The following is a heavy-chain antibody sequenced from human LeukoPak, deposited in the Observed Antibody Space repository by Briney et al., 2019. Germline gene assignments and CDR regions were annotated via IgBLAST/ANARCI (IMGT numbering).Heavy chain of an antibody. Sequence: ASVKVSCKASGYTFTSYGISWVRQAPGQGLEWMGWISAYNGNTNYAQKLQGRVTMTTDTSTSTAYMELRSLRSDDTTVYYCARMRTTVTSYYFDYWGQGTLVTVSS. D-gene: IGHD4-17*01. J-gene: IGHJ4*02. CDR1: GYTFTSYG. CDR2: ISAYNGNT. V-gene: IGHV1-18*01. CDR3: ARMRTTVTSYYFDY.